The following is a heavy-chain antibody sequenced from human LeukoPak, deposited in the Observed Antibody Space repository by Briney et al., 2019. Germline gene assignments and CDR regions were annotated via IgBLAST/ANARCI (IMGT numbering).Heavy chain of an antibody. D-gene: IGHD2-2*01. CDR3: ARDPCSSTSCYQDRAGQNWFDP. V-gene: IGHV1-69*06. J-gene: IGHJ5*02. CDR2: IIPIFGTA. CDR1: GGTFISYA. Sequence: VASVTVSCKASGGTFISYAISWVRQAPGQGGEWMGGIIPIFGTANYAQKFQGRVTITAEKSTSTAYMELSSLRSEDTAVYYCARDPCSSTSCYQDRAGQNWFDPWGQGTLVTVSS.